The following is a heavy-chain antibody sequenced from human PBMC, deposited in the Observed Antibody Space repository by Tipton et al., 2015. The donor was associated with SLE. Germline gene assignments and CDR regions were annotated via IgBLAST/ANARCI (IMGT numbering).Heavy chain of an antibody. Sequence: TLSLTCGVYGGSFSAYTWNWIRQSPGKGLEWIAEITDSGNTNYNPSFKSRVTISVDTSKNQFSLKLTSVAAADTAVYYCARLGGTYSSRYFDYWGHGTLVTVSS. CDR2: ITDSGNT. CDR3: ARLGGTYSSRYFDY. V-gene: IGHV4-34*01. CDR1: GGSFSAYT. D-gene: IGHD1-26*01. J-gene: IGHJ4*01.